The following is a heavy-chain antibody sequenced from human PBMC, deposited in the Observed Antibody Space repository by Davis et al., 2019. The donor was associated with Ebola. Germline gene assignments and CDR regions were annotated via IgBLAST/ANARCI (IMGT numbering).Heavy chain of an antibody. Sequence: SETLSLTCTVSGGSISSYYWSWIRQPPGKGLEWIGYIYYSGSTNYNPSLKSRVTISVDTSKNHFSLKLSSVTAADTAVYYCARQLTIFGVVYDYWGQGTLVTVSS. CDR2: IYYSGST. J-gene: IGHJ4*02. D-gene: IGHD3-3*01. CDR3: ARQLTIFGVVYDY. CDR1: GGSISSYY. V-gene: IGHV4-59*08.